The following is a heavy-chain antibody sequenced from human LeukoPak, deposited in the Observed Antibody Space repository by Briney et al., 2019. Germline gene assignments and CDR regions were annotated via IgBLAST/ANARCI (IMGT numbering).Heavy chain of an antibody. CDR3: ATTGVRSPNKMDF. CDR2: ISPYLGSI. Sequence: GSVKVSCTTSGYPFTSYGLTWVRQAPGQGLEWLGWISPYLGSIKSANKIEGRVVMTTDTSTPTAYMQLRSLRSEDTAIYYCATTGVRSPNKMDFWGQGTLVAVSS. J-gene: IGHJ4*02. CDR1: GYPFTSYG. D-gene: IGHD7-27*01. V-gene: IGHV1-18*01.